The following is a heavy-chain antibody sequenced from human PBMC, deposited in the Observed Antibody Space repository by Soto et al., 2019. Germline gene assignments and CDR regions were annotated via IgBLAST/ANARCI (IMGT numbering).Heavy chain of an antibody. CDR2: IWYDGSNK. CDR1: GFTFSSYG. CDR3: ARAHLSSPRLYYYYGMDV. Sequence: QVQLVESGGGVVQPGRSLRLSCAASGFTFSSYGMHWVRQAPGKGLEWVAVIWYDGSNKYYADSVKGRFTISRDNSKNTLYLQMNSLRAEDTAVYYCARAHLSSPRLYYYYGMDVWGQGTTVTVSS. V-gene: IGHV3-33*01. J-gene: IGHJ6*02. D-gene: IGHD6-13*01.